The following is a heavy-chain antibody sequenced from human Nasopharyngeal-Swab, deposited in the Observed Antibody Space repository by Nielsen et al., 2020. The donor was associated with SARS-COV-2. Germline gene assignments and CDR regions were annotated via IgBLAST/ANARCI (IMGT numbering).Heavy chain of an antibody. J-gene: IGHJ4*02. CDR1: GYTFSDYF. CDR2: LNPNTGVA. D-gene: IGHD6-13*01. V-gene: IGHV1-2*06. Sequence: ASVKVSCKTSGYTFSDYFLHWVREAPGQGLEWMGRLNPNTGVANYAQKFQGRVTMTRDTSLSTGYMELSNLRSDDTAVYYCARKKQLVRPFDYWGQGTLVTVSS. CDR3: ARKKQLVRPFDY.